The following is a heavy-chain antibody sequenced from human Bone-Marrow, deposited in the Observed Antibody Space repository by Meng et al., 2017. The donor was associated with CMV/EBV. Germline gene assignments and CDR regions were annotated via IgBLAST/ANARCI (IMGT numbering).Heavy chain of an antibody. CDR3: AKDPRGFSSSLDY. CDR2: IWSEGSNK. Sequence: GGSLRLSCATSGFIFRSYAMHWVRQAPGKGLEWVAVIWSEGSNKYYADSVRGRFTISRDNSKNTLYLQMDSLRTEDTALYYCAKDPRGFSSSLDYWGQGTLVTVSS. V-gene: IGHV3-33*06. J-gene: IGHJ4*02. D-gene: IGHD6-19*01. CDR1: GFIFRSYA.